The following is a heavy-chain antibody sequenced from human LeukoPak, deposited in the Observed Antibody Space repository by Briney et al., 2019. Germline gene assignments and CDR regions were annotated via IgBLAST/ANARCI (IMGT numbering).Heavy chain of an antibody. D-gene: IGHD3-3*01. J-gene: IGHJ4*02. V-gene: IGHV3-21*01. Sequence: PGGSLRLSCGASGFTFSSYTMNWVRQAPGKGLEWVSSISSSSYIYYADSVKGRFTISRDNAKNSLYLQMNSLRAEDTAVYYCAMTGSFLEWFLPHDYWGQGTLVTVSS. CDR1: GFTFSSYT. CDR2: ISSSSYI. CDR3: AMTGSFLEWFLPHDY.